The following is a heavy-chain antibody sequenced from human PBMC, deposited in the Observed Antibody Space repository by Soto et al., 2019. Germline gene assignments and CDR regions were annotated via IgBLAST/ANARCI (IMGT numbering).Heavy chain of an antibody. D-gene: IGHD3-16*01. CDR1: GYTFTGYY. J-gene: IGHJ6*03. CDR2: INPNSGGT. Sequence: ASVKVSCKASGYTFTGYYMHWVRQAPGQGLEWMGWINPNSGGTNYAQKFQGWVTMTRDTSISTAYMELSRLRSDDTAVYYCGKSVSTYYYYYYMDVWGKGTTVTAP. CDR3: GKSVSTYYYYYYMDV. V-gene: IGHV1-2*04.